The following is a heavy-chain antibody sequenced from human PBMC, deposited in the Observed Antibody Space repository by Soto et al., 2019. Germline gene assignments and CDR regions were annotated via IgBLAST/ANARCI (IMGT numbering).Heavy chain of an antibody. J-gene: IGHJ6*02. CDR2: ISYDGSNK. CDR1: GFTFISYG. V-gene: IGHV3-30*18. Sequence: GGSLRLSCAASGFTFISYGMHWVRQAPGKGLEWVAVISYDGSNKYYADSVKGRFTISRDNSKNTLYLQMNSLRAEDTAVYYCAKDALHIVATPYYYGMDVWGQGTTVTSP. CDR3: AKDALHIVATPYYYGMDV. D-gene: IGHD5-12*01.